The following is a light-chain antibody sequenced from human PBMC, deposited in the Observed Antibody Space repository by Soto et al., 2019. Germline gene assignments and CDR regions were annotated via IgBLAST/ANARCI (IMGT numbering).Light chain of an antibody. Sequence: QSALTQPRSVSGSPGQSVTISCTGTSDDVGTYNYVSWYQHHPGKAPKVIIYDVSKRPSEVPDRFSGSKSANTASLTISGLQAEDEADYYCCSYAGSYSFMFGGGTKLTVL. V-gene: IGLV2-11*01. CDR3: CSYAGSYSFM. CDR1: SDDVGTYNY. CDR2: DVS. J-gene: IGLJ3*02.